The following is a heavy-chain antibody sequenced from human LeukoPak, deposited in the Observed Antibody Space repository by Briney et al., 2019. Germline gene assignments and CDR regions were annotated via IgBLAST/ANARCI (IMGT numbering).Heavy chain of an antibody. CDR3: VSRYSGNVPWGT. CDR2: ISYDGSNK. J-gene: IGHJ5*02. CDR1: GFTFSSYA. Sequence: GGSLRLSCAASGFTFSSYAMHWVRQAPGKGLEWVAVISYDGSNKYYADSVKGRFTGSKDNAKKMVYLQMNSLRAEDTATYYCVSRYSGNVPWGTWGQGTLVAVSS. D-gene: IGHD3-10*01. V-gene: IGHV3-30-3*01.